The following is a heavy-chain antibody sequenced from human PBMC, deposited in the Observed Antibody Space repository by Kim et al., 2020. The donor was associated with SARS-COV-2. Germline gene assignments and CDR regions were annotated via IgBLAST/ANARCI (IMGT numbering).Heavy chain of an antibody. D-gene: IGHD6-13*01. CDR3: ARYRIAAAGSGGYYFDY. J-gene: IGHJ4*02. Sequence: ASVKVSCKASGYTFTSYGISWVRQAPGQGLEWMGWISAYNGNTNYAQKLQGRVTMTTDTSTSTAYMELRSLRSDDTAVYYCARYRIAAAGSGGYYFDYWGQGTLVTVSS. CDR2: ISAYNGNT. CDR1: GYTFTSYG. V-gene: IGHV1-18*01.